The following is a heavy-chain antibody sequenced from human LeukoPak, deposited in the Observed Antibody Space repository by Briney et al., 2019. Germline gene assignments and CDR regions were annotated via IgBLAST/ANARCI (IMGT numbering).Heavy chain of an antibody. D-gene: IGHD6-13*01. Sequence: SETLSLTCAVYGGSFSGYYWSWIRQPPGKGLEWIGEIDHSGSTNYNPSLKSRVTISADTSKNQFSLKLSSVTAADTAVYYCARGIYSSSFDYWGQGTLVTVSS. V-gene: IGHV4-34*01. CDR1: GGSFSGYY. J-gene: IGHJ4*02. CDR2: IDHSGST. CDR3: ARGIYSSSFDY.